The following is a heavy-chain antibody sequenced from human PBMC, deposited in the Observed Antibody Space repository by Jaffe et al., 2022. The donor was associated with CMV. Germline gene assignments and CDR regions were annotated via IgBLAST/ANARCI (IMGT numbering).Heavy chain of an antibody. CDR3: AREYGARGYFDL. Sequence: QVQVQESGPGLVKPSETLSLMCSVSGASIGSNYWSWVRQVPGKGLEWLGYLYHSGNIDYNPSLKSRITIQVDTSKNQLSLKVFSVTASDTAVYYCAREYGARGYFDLWGRGTQVTVSS. V-gene: IGHV4-59*01. CDR1: GASIGSNY. J-gene: IGHJ2*01. D-gene: IGHD1-26*01. CDR2: LYHSGNI.